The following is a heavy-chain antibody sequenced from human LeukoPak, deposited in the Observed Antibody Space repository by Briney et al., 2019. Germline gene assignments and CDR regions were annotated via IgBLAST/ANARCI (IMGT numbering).Heavy chain of an antibody. CDR1: GGSISSYY. CDR2: IYYSGST. V-gene: IGHV4-59*08. J-gene: IGHJ4*02. Sequence: SETLSLTCTVSGGSISSYYWSWIRQPPGKGLEWIGYIYYSGSTNYNPSLKSRVTISVDTSKNQFSLKLSSVTAADTAVYYCARLEGYCSAGSCYGDAFDYWGQGTLVTVSS. D-gene: IGHD2-15*01. CDR3: ARLEGYCSAGSCYGDAFDY.